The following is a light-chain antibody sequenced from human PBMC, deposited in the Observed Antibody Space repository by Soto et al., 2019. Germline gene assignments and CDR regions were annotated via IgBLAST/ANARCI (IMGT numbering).Light chain of an antibody. V-gene: IGKV1-9*01. Sequence: IQLTQSPSSLSASVGDSVTITFLAIQGISSFLAWYQQKPGKAPKLLIYAASTLQSGVPSRFSGSGSGTDFTLTISSLQPEDFATYFCQQLNSYPITFGQGTRLEIK. CDR2: AAS. CDR3: QQLNSYPIT. J-gene: IGKJ5*01. CDR1: QGISSF.